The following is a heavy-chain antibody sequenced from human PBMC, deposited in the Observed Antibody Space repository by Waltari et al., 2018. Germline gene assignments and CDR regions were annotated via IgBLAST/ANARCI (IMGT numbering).Heavy chain of an antibody. J-gene: IGHJ4*02. V-gene: IGHV1-69*02. Sequence: QVQLLQSGAEVKTPGSSVQVSCKASGGTFSSYTIRWVRQAPGQGLEWMGRIIPIFGIANDTQKVQGRVTITADKSTSTADMELGSLRSEDTAVYYCARSGYTDMEIGYWGQGTLVTVSS. CDR1: GGTFSSYT. CDR3: ARSGYTDMEIGY. CDR2: IIPIFGIA. D-gene: IGHD5-18*01.